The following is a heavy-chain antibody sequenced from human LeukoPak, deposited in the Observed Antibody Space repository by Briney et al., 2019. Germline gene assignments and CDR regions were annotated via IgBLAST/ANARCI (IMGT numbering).Heavy chain of an antibody. CDR2: INPNSGGT. CDR1: GYTFTGYY. V-gene: IGHV1-2*02. Sequence: ASVTVSCKASGYTFTGYYMHWVRQAPGQGLEWMGWINPNSGGTNYAQKFQGRVTMTRDTSISTAYMELSRLRSDDTAVYYCARESRQLAYNWFDPWGQGTLVTVSS. CDR3: ARESRQLAYNWFDP. J-gene: IGHJ5*02. D-gene: IGHD6-13*01.